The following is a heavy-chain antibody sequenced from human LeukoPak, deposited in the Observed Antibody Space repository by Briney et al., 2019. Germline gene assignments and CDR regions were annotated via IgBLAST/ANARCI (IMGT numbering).Heavy chain of an antibody. CDR3: VRDRSYYGDAYDI. D-gene: IGHD1-26*01. V-gene: IGHV3-7*01. Sequence: GGSLRLPCAASGFTFENYWMTWVRQAPGKGLEWVATIKADGTEKFHVDSVKGRITISRDNANSSLHLQMNSLRVDDTAVYYCVRDRSYYGDAYDIWGQGTMVTVSS. CDR2: IKADGTEK. J-gene: IGHJ3*02. CDR1: GFTFENYW.